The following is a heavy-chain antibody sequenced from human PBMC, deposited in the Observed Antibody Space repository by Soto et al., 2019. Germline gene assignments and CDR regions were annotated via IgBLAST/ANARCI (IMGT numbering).Heavy chain of an antibody. D-gene: IGHD2-2*01. Sequence: XESLKISFKGSGYSFTSYWIGWVRQIPGKGLEWMGIIYPGDSDTRYSPSFQGQVTISADKSISTAYLQWSSLKASDTAMYYCARHGAADIVVVPAAIGRHYYYGMDVWGQGTTVTVSS. CDR3: ARHGAADIVVVPAAIGRHYYYGMDV. V-gene: IGHV5-51*01. CDR1: GYSFTSYW. CDR2: IYPGDSDT. J-gene: IGHJ6*02.